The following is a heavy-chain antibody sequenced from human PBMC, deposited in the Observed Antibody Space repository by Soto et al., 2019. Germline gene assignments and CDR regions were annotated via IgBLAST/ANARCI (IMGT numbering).Heavy chain of an antibody. CDR1: GYTFTSYD. Sequence: ASVKVSCKASGYTFTSYDINWVRQATGQGLEWMGWMNPNSGNTGYAQKFQGRVTMTRNTSISTAYMELSSLRSEDTAVYYCASEGVRTYYDFWSGYPNWFDPWGQGTLVTVYS. J-gene: IGHJ5*02. CDR3: ASEGVRTYYDFWSGYPNWFDP. D-gene: IGHD3-3*01. CDR2: MNPNSGNT. V-gene: IGHV1-8*01.